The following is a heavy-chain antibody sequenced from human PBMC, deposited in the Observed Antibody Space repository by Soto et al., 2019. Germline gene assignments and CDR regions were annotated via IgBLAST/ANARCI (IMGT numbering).Heavy chain of an antibody. CDR1: GGSLSGYQ. D-gene: IGHD3-10*01. CDR2: INDSGNI. Sequence: QVQLQQWGAGLLKPSETLSLTCAVYGGSLSGYQWTWIRQPPGKGLEWIGEINDSGNINYNPSLNRPVTILLDSPGKPTKLKLSPVTTSVSAVYYCARDLTLWFGALPHRGGYCGYGDVCGKGTTVTVTS. J-gene: IGHJ6*04. V-gene: IGHV4-34*01. CDR3: ARDLTLWFGALPHRGGYCGYGDV.